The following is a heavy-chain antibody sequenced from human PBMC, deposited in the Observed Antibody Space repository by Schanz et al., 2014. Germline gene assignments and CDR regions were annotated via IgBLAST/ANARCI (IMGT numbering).Heavy chain of an antibody. CDR2: ISNNGDST. CDR1: GFTFSTFA. J-gene: IGHJ2*01. Sequence: EVQLVESGGDLVQPGGSLRLSCSASGFTFSTFAMHWVRQAPGKGLEYISAISNNGDSTYYADSVKGRFTISRDNSKNTLFRQMSRLRVDDMAVYYCGRAVTGMAGWYFELWGHGTLVTVSS. CDR3: GRAVTGMAGWYFEL. D-gene: IGHD5-18*01. V-gene: IGHV3-64D*06.